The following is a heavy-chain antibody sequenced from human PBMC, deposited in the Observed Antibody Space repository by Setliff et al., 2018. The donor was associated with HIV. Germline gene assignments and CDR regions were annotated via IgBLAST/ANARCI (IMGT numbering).Heavy chain of an antibody. CDR1: GGSISSDY. CDR2: VYYSGST. D-gene: IGHD1-26*01. Sequence: KTSETLSLTCTVSGGSISSDYWSWIRQPPGKGLEWIGYVYYSGSTYYNPSLKSRVTISIDTSKKQLSLKLNSVTAADTAVYYCARAMGANWSYYYYMDVWGKGTTVTVSS. J-gene: IGHJ6*03. V-gene: IGHV4-59*01. CDR3: ARAMGANWSYYYYMDV.